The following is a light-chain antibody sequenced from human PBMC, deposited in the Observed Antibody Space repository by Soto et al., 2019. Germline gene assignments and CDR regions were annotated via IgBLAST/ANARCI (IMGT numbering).Light chain of an antibody. V-gene: IGLV2-11*01. CDR3: CSYAGSYTVV. Sequence: SALTQPRSVSGSPGQSVTISCTGTTSDVGGYTYVSWYQQHPGKAPKLMIYDVTKRPSGVPDRFSGSKSGNTASLTISGLQTEDEADYYCCSYAGSYTVVFGGGTKVTVL. CDR1: TSDVGGYTY. J-gene: IGLJ2*01. CDR2: DVT.